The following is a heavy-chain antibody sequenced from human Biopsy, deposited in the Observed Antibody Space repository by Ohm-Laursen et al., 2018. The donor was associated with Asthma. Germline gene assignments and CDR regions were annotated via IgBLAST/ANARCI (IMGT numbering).Heavy chain of an antibody. CDR3: VGDKVVVMPGSKGPTDWFDP. J-gene: IGHJ5*02. CDR2: ISGYNGDT. D-gene: IGHD2/OR15-2a*01. V-gene: IGHV1-18*04. Sequence: SSVKVSCKASGYTFSNYAISWVRQAPGQGLEWMGWISGYNGDTKFAQNVKGRLSLTTDTSTSTAYMELRSLTSDDTAVYYCVGDKVVVMPGSKGPTDWFDPWGQGTLVTVSS. CDR1: GYTFSNYA.